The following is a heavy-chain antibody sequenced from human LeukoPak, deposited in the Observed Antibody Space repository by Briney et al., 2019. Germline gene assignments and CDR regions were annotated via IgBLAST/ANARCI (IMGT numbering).Heavy chain of an antibody. CDR2: ISGTDDNT. CDR3: ANHPGGSFDY. D-gene: IGHD3-16*01. V-gene: IGHV3-23*01. CDR1: GFTFSSYG. J-gene: IGHJ4*02. Sequence: GGSLRLSCAASGFTFSSYGMHWVRQAPGKGLEWVSGISGTDDNTYYADSVKGRFTIFRDNSKDILYLYMSSLRAEDTAMYYCANHPGGSFDYWGQGTLVAVSS.